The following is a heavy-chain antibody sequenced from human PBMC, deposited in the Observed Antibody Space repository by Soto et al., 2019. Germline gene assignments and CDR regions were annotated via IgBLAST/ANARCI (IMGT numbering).Heavy chain of an antibody. CDR1: GGTFSSYT. CDR2: IIPIFGTA. CDR3: ARGNHRWLQLWYFDL. Sequence: QVQLVQSGAEVKKPGSSVTVSCKASGGTFSSYTISWVRQAPGQGLEWMGGIIPIFGTANYAQKFQGRVTIXVDXSXTTAYMELSRLRSEDTAVYYCARGNHRWLQLWYFDLWGRGTLVTVSS. D-gene: IGHD5-12*01. J-gene: IGHJ2*01. V-gene: IGHV1-69*12.